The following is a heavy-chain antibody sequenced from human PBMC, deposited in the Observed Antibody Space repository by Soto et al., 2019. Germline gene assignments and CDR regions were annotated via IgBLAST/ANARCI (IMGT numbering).Heavy chain of an antibody. Sequence: EVQLLESGGGLVQPGGSLRLSCAASGFTFSSYAMSWVRQAPGKGLEWVSAISGSGGSTYYADSVKGRFTISRDNSKNTLYLQINSLRAEDTAVYYCAKAFNWNHLAFDYWGQGTLVTVSS. V-gene: IGHV3-23*01. J-gene: IGHJ4*02. CDR2: ISGSGGST. CDR1: GFTFSSYA. CDR3: AKAFNWNHLAFDY. D-gene: IGHD1-20*01.